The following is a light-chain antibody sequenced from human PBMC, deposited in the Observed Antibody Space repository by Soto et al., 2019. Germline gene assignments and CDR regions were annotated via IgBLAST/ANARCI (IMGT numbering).Light chain of an antibody. V-gene: IGKV3-11*01. Sequence: EIVLTQSPATLSLSPGERATLSCRASQSVSRYLAWYQQKPGQAPRLLIYDASNRAPGIPARFSGSGSGTDFTLTISSLEPEEFAVDYCQQRTKWPLTFGGGTKVEIK. CDR1: QSVSRY. CDR2: DAS. J-gene: IGKJ4*01. CDR3: QQRTKWPLT.